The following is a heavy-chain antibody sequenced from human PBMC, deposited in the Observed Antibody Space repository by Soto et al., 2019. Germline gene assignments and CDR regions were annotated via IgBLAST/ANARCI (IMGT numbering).Heavy chain of an antibody. D-gene: IGHD2-15*01. J-gene: IGHJ4*02. CDR1: GFTFSTSW. CDR3: ARDIGYGGS. Sequence: EVQLVESGGGLVQPGGSLRLSCAASGFTFSTSWMHWVRQTPGKGLVWVSHINPDRSITNYADSAKGRFTISRDNARNTLFLEMNIVRGEDTSVYFCARDIGYGGSWGQGTLVTVSS. CDR2: INPDRSIT. V-gene: IGHV3-74*01.